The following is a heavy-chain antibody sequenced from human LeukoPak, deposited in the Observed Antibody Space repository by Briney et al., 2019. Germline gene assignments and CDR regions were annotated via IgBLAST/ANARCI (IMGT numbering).Heavy chain of an antibody. CDR1: GFTVSSNY. Sequence: GGSLRLSCAASGFTVSSNYMSWVRQAPGKGLEWVSVIYSGGSTYYADSVKGRFTISRDNSKNTLYPQMNSLRAEDTAVYYCASPLAATYYYYGMDVWGQGTTVTVSS. V-gene: IGHV3-66*01. D-gene: IGHD2-15*01. J-gene: IGHJ6*02. CDR3: ASPLAATYYYYGMDV. CDR2: IYSGGST.